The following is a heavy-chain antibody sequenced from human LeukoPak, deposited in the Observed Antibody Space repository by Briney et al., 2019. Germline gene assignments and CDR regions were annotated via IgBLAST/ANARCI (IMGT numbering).Heavy chain of an antibody. V-gene: IGHV4-4*07. D-gene: IGHD6-6*01. CDR1: GGSISSYY. CDR2: IYTSGST. Sequence: SETLSLTCTVSGGSISSYYWSWIRQPAGKGLEWIGRIYTSGSTNYNPSLNSRVTMSVDTPKNQFSLKLSSVTAADTAVYYCARRGSSSGNWFDPWGQGTLVTVSS. CDR3: ARRGSSSGNWFDP. J-gene: IGHJ5*02.